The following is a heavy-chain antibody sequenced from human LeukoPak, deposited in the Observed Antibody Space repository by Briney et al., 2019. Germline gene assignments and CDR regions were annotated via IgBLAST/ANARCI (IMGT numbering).Heavy chain of an antibody. Sequence: ASVKVSCKVSGYTLTELSMHWVRQAPGKGLEWMGGFDPEDGETIYAQKFQGRVTMTEDISTDTAYMELSSLRSEDTAVYYCATGLTPSITIFGVVNYYYGMDVRGQGTTVTVSS. CDR2: FDPEDGET. CDR3: ATGLTPSITIFGVVNYYYGMDV. V-gene: IGHV1-24*01. D-gene: IGHD3-3*01. CDR1: GYTLTELS. J-gene: IGHJ6*02.